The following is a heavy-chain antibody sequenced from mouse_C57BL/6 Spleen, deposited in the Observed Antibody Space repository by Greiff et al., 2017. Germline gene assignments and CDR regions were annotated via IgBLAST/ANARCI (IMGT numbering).Heavy chain of an antibody. D-gene: IGHD2-14*01. Sequence: EVKVVESGGGLVKPGGSLKLSCAASGFTFSSYAMSWVRQTPEKRLEWVATISDGGSYTYYPDNVKGRFTISRDNAKNNLYLQMSHLKSEDTAMYYCARGRYWVDYWGQGTTLTVSS. J-gene: IGHJ2*01. CDR1: GFTFSSYA. V-gene: IGHV5-4*03. CDR2: ISDGGSYT. CDR3: ARGRYWVDY.